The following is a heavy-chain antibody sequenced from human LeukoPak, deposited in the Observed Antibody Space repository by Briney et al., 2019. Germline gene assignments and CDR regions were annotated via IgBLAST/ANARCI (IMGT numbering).Heavy chain of an antibody. D-gene: IGHD6-13*01. CDR2: ISGSGGST. CDR1: GFTFSSYA. CDR3: AKAIAAAGNWFDP. J-gene: IGHJ5*02. Sequence: HAGGSLRLSCAASGFTFSSYAMSWVRQAPGKGLEWVSAISGSGGSTYYADSVKGRFTISRDNSKNTLYLQMNSLRAEDTAVYYCAKAIAAAGNWFDPWGQGTLVTVSS. V-gene: IGHV3-23*01.